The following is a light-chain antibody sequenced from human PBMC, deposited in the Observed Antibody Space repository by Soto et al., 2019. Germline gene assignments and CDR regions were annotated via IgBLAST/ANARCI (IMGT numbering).Light chain of an antibody. V-gene: IGLV2-14*03. CDR1: SSDVGGYNY. J-gene: IGLJ1*01. CDR2: DVS. Sequence: QSALTQPASVSGSPGQSITISCTGTSSDVGGYNYVSWYQHHPGKAPKLMIYDVSNRPSGVSNRFSGSKSGNTASLIISGLQAEDEADYYCSSYTSSSTLSTYVFGTGTKLTLL. CDR3: SSYTSSSTLSTYV.